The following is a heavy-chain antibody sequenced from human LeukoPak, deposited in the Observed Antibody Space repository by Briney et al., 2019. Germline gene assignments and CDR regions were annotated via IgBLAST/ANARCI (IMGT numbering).Heavy chain of an antibody. J-gene: IGHJ4*02. D-gene: IGHD1-1*01. CDR1: GYTFTGHY. Sequence: ASVKVSCKASGYTFTGHYMQWVRQAPGQGLEWMGRINPNSGGTNYAQKFQGRVTMTRDTSISTAYMELSRLRSDDTAVYYCAKPKHKWNFSADWGQGALVAVSS. CDR3: AKPKHKWNFSAD. CDR2: INPNSGGT. V-gene: IGHV1-2*06.